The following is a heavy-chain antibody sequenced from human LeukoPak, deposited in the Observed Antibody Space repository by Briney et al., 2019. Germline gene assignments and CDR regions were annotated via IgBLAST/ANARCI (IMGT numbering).Heavy chain of an antibody. J-gene: IGHJ4*02. V-gene: IGHV1-18*01. D-gene: IGHD2-2*01. CDR2: ISAYNGNT. CDR3: ARDSIVVVPAALHY. Sequence: ASVKVSCKASGHTFTSYGISWVRQAPGQGLEWMGWISAYNGNTNYAQKLQGRVNMTTDTSTSTAYMELRSLRSDDTAVYYCARDSIVVVPAALHYWGQGTLVTVSS. CDR1: GHTFTSYG.